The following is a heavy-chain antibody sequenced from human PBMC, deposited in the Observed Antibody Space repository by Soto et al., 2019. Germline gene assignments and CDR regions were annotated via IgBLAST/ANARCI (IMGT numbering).Heavy chain of an antibody. CDR2: IFWDDDK. J-gene: IGHJ4*02. V-gene: IGHV2-5*02. CDR1: GFSLSTSGXG. Sequence: QITLKESGPPLVKPTQTLXXXXXXXGFSLSTSGXGVGWXXQPPGKALEWLALIFWDDDKRYSPSLKSRLTITKDTSKNQVVLTMTNMDPVDTAXXXXXXXXXXXXXXXXYXXWGQGTLVTVSS. CDR3: XXXXXXXXXXXXYXX.